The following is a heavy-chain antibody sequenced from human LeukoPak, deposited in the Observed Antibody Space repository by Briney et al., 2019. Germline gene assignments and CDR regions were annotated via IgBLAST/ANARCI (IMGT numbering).Heavy chain of an antibody. V-gene: IGHV1-2*02. CDR2: ISPNSGGT. J-gene: IGHJ5*02. CDR3: ARDYVGDNWFDP. Sequence: ASVKVSCKASGYTFTDYYMHWVREAPGQGLEWMGWISPNSGGTNYAQKFQGRVTMTRDTSISTAYMELSRLRSDDTAVYYCARDYVGDNWFDPWGQGTLVTVSS. CDR1: GYTFTDYY. D-gene: IGHD3-16*01.